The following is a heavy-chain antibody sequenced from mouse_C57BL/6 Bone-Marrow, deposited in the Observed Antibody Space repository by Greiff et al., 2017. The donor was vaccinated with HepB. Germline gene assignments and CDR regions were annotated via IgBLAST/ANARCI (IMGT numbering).Heavy chain of an antibody. CDR2: VYPYNGGT. D-gene: IGHD3-2*02. CDR3: ASQLRLRKAWVAY. J-gene: IGHJ3*01. CDR1: GFTFTDYY. V-gene: IGHV1-36*01. Sequence: EVHLVESGPVLVKPGPSVKISCKASGFTFTDYYMHWVKQSHGKSLEWIGLVYPYNGGTSYNQKFKGKATLTVDTSSSPAYMALNSLTSEDSAVYYCASQLRLRKAWVAYWGQGTLVTVSA.